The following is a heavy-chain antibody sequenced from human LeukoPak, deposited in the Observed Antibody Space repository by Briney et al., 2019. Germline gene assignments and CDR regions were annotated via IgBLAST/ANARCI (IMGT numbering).Heavy chain of an antibody. CDR3: ARESSDGSGSFDY. V-gene: IGHV1-2*06. CDR1: GFTFTDYY. Sequence: ASVTVSCKASGFTFTDYYMRWVRQAPGQGLEWMGRINPNNGGTNYAQKFQGRVTMTRDTSISTAYMELNRLRSDDTAVYYCARESSDGSGSFDYWGQGTLVTVSS. J-gene: IGHJ4*02. CDR2: INPNNGGT. D-gene: IGHD3-10*01.